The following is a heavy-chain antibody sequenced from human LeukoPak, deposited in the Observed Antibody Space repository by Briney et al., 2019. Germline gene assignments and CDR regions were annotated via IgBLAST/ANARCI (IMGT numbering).Heavy chain of an antibody. V-gene: IGHV3-43*01. D-gene: IGHD5-18*01. CDR1: GFTFDDYT. J-gene: IGHJ4*02. CDR3: AKGVQLWLVLEN. CDR2: ITWDGGTT. Sequence: GGSLRLSCAASGFTFDDYTMHWVRQAPGKGLEWVSLITWDGGTTYYADSVKGRFTISRDNSKNSLYLQMNSLRTEDTALYYCAKGVQLWLVLENWGQGTLVTVSS.